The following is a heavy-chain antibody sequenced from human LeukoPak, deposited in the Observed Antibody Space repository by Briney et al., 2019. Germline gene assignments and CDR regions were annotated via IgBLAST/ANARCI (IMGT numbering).Heavy chain of an antibody. Sequence: GGSLRLSCAASGFTFTSYNMNWVRQAPGKGLEWVSYISSSGSTIYYADSVKGRFTISRDNAKNSLYLQMNSLRAEETAVYYYARDRHYDSSGYYGYWGQGTLVTVSS. J-gene: IGHJ4*02. D-gene: IGHD3-22*01. CDR1: GFTFTSYN. CDR2: ISSSGSTI. CDR3: ARDRHYDSSGYYGY. V-gene: IGHV3-48*04.